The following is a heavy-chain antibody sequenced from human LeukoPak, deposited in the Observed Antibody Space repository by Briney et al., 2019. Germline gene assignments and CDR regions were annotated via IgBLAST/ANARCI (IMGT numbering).Heavy chain of an antibody. CDR3: TTDLRGDYAPFLDY. D-gene: IGHD4-17*01. J-gene: IGHJ4*02. V-gene: IGHV3-15*01. Sequence: PGGSLRLSCVASGFTFSKAWMSWVRQAPGKGLEWVGRFKSKTDGGTTDYAAPVRGRFTISRDDSENTLYLQMNSLKTEDTAMYYCTTDLRGDYAPFLDYWGQGTLVTVSS. CDR1: GFTFSKAW. CDR2: FKSKTDGGTT.